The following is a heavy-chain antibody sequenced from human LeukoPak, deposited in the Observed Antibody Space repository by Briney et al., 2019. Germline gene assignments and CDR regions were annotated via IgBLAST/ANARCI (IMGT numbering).Heavy chain of an antibody. CDR1: GYTLTELS. V-gene: IGHV1-24*01. J-gene: IGHJ5*02. Sequence: ASVKVSCKVSGYTLTELSMHRVRQAPGKGLEWMGGFDPEDGETIYAQKFQGRVTMTEDTSTDTAYMELSSLRSEDTAVYYCAIQWELMYNWFDPWGQGTLVTVSS. CDR3: AIQWELMYNWFDP. D-gene: IGHD1-26*01. CDR2: FDPEDGET.